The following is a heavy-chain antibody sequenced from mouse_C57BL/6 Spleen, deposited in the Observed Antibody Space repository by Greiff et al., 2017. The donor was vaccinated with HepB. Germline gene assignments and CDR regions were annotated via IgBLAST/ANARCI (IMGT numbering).Heavy chain of an antibody. CDR3: AKAYYSKDCFAY. D-gene: IGHD2-12*01. J-gene: IGHJ3*01. Sequence: EVQLVESGGGLVKPGGSLKLSCAASGFTFSDYGMHWVRQGPEKGLEWVGYISSGSSTIYYADTVKGRVTISRDNAKNTLFLQMTSLKSEDTAMYYSAKAYYSKDCFAYWGQGTLVTVSA. CDR2: ISSGSSTI. V-gene: IGHV5-17*01. CDR1: GFTFSDYG.